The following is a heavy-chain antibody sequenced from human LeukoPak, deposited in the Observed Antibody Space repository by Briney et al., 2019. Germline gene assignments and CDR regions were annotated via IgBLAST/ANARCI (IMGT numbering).Heavy chain of an antibody. CDR2: ISGSGGST. CDR1: RFTFNTYA. J-gene: IGHJ6*02. CDR3: VRGYSFGPYGMDV. Sequence: GGSLRLSCAASRFTFNTYAMSWVRQAPGKGLEWVSAISGSGGSTYYADSVKGRFAISRDNPKNTLYLQMSSLRAEDTAVYFCVRGYSFGPYGMDVWGQGTTVTVSS. D-gene: IGHD2-15*01. V-gene: IGHV3-23*01.